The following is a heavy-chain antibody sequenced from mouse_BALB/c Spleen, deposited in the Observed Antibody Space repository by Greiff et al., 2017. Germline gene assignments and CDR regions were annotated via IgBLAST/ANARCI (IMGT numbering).Heavy chain of an antibody. D-gene: IGHD1-2*01. J-gene: IGHJ3*01. CDR2: ISSGSSTI. V-gene: IGHV5-17*02. Sequence: EVNVVESGGGLVQPGGSRKLSCAASGFTFSSFGMHWVRQAPEKGLEWVAYISSGSSTIYYADTVKGRFTISRDNPKNTLFLQMTSLRSEDTAMYYCARTLTTATWFAYWGQGTLVTVSA. CDR3: ARTLTTATWFAY. CDR1: GFTFSSFG.